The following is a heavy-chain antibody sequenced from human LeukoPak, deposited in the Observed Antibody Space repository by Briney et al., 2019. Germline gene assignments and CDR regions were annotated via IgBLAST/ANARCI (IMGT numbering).Heavy chain of an antibody. V-gene: IGHV3-23*01. D-gene: IGHD2-15*01. Sequence: GGSLRLSCAASGFTVSSNYMSWVRQAPGKGLECVSAISGTGTNTYYADSVKGRLTISRDNSKNMLYLQMNSLRAEDTAVYYCAKEVVVVAATGFDHWGQGALVTVSS. CDR1: GFTVSSNY. CDR2: ISGTGTNT. J-gene: IGHJ4*02. CDR3: AKEVVVVAATGFDH.